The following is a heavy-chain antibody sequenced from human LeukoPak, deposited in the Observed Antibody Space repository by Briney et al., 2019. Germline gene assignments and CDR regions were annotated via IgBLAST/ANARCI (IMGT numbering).Heavy chain of an antibody. J-gene: IGHJ4*02. CDR1: GGSFSGYY. Sequence: SETLSLTCAVYGGSFSGYYWSWIRQPPGKGLEWIGYIYYSGSTNYNPSLKSRVTISVDTSKNQFSLKLSSVTAADTAVYYCARVVRYYDSSGYYFVFDYWGQGTLVTVSS. CDR2: IYYSGST. D-gene: IGHD3-22*01. CDR3: ARVVRYYDSSGYYFVFDY. V-gene: IGHV4-59*01.